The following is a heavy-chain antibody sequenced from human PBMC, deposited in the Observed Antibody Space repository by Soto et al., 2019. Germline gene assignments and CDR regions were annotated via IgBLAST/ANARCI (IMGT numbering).Heavy chain of an antibody. J-gene: IGHJ6*02. Sequence: SQTLSLTCAISRDSVSVNNAAWNWTRQSPSRGLAWLGRTYFRSKWNYDYAESVKSRLTITPDTTNNQISLQLNSVIPEDAAVYYCVRQPLANLALYGMDVWGQGTPVTVSS. CDR3: VRQPLANLALYGMDV. D-gene: IGHD6-6*01. V-gene: IGHV6-1*01. CDR1: RDSVSVNNAA. CDR2: TYFRSKWNY.